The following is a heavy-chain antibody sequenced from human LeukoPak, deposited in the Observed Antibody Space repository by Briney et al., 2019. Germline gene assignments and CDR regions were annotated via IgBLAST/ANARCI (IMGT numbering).Heavy chain of an antibody. V-gene: IGHV4-34*01. CDR2: INHSGST. CDR3: ARGRYYGSGSYKSYYYYMDV. Sequence: SETLSLTCAAYGGSFSGYYWSWIRQPPGKGLEWIGEINHSGSTNYNPSLKSRVTISVDTSKNQFSPKLSSVTAADTAVYYCARGRYYGSGSYKSYYYYMDVWGKGTTVTVSS. J-gene: IGHJ6*03. D-gene: IGHD3-10*01. CDR1: GGSFSGYY.